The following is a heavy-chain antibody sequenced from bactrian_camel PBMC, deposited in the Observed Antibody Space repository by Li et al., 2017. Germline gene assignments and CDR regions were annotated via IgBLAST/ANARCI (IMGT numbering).Heavy chain of an antibody. D-gene: IGHD2*01. CDR3: AAQPFGDCSGGVRESDFGF. CDR1: GYYTRYC. J-gene: IGHJ6*01. Sequence: DVQLVESGGGSVRAGGSLRLSCAYSGYYTRYCMGWFRQAPGKEREGVAAISIDGSTYYADSVRGRFTLSEDSAENTFYLQMNSLKPEDTAMYYCAAQPFGDCSGGVRESDFGFWGKGTQVTVS. V-gene: IGHV3S67*01. CDR2: ISIDGST.